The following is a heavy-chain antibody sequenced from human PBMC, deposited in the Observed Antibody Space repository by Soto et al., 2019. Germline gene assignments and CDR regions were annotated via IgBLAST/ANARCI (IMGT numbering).Heavy chain of an antibody. CDR1: GYSFTSYW. D-gene: IGHD4-17*01. J-gene: IGHJ6*02. Sequence: PGESLKISCKGSGYSFTSYWITWVRQMPGKGLEWMGRIDPSDSYTNYSPAFQGHVTISADKSISTAYLQWSSLQASDTAIYYCARLNHFGDYWYYYYAMDVWGQGTTVTVSS. V-gene: IGHV5-10-1*01. CDR3: ARLNHFGDYWYYYYAMDV. CDR2: IDPSDSYT.